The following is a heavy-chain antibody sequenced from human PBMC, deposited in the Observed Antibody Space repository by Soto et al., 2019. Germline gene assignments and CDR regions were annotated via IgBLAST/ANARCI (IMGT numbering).Heavy chain of an antibody. V-gene: IGHV1-46*01. CDR1: GYTFTSYY. Sequence: ASVKVSCKASGYTFTSYYMHWVRQAPGQGLEWMGIINPSGGSTSYAKKFQGRVTMTRDTSTSTVYMELSSLRSEDTAVYYCAREPFCGGGSCYPVHYPVDDWGQGTLVIVAS. CDR2: INPSGGST. J-gene: IGHJ4*02. D-gene: IGHD2-15*01. CDR3: AREPFCGGGSCYPVHYPVDD.